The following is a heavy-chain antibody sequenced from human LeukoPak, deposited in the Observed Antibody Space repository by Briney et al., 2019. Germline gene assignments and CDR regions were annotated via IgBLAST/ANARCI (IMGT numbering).Heavy chain of an antibody. V-gene: IGHV4-39*07. Sequence: SETLSLTCTVSGGSISSSSYYWGWIRQPPGKGLEWIGSIYYSGSTYYNPSLKSRVTISVDTSKNQFSLKLSSVTAADTAVYYCARGPDPYCSSTSCNDCWGQGTLVTVSS. CDR3: ARGPDPYCSSTSCNDC. J-gene: IGHJ4*02. D-gene: IGHD2-2*01. CDR2: IYYSGST. CDR1: GGSISSSSYY.